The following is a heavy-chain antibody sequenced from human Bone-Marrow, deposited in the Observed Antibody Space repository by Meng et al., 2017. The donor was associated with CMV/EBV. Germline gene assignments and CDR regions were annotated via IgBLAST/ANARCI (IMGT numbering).Heavy chain of an antibody. CDR1: GFTFSSYE. Sequence: GGSLSLSCAASGFTFSSYEMNWVRQAPGKGLEWVSYISSSGSTIYYADSVKGRFTISRDNAKHSLYLQMNSLRAEETAVYYRSSSYLSSSDLDYWGHGTLVTVSS. CDR2: ISSSGSTI. CDR3: SSSYLSSSDLDY. D-gene: IGHD6-6*01. V-gene: IGHV3-48*03. J-gene: IGHJ4*01.